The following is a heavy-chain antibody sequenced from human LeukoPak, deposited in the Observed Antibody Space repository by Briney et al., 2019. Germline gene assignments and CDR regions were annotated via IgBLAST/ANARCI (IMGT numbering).Heavy chain of an antibody. CDR1: GFTFSSYW. CDR2: IKQGGSEK. V-gene: IGHV3-7*01. J-gene: IGHJ6*02. CDR3: ARRAYYYDSSGLYLYYYYYGMDV. D-gene: IGHD3-22*01. Sequence: GGSLRLSCAASGFTFSSYWMSWVRQAPGKGLEWVANIKQGGSEKYYVDSVKGRFTISRDNAKNSLYLQMNSLRAEDTAVYYCARRAYYYDSSGLYLYYYYYGMDVWGQGTTVTVSS.